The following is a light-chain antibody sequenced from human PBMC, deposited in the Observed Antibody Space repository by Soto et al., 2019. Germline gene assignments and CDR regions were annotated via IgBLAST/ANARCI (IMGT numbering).Light chain of an antibody. CDR1: QSVLYSSNNKNY. Sequence: DIVITPSPDSLAVTLGERATINCKSSQSVLYSSNNKNYLAWYQQKPGQPPKLLIYWASTRESGVPDRFSGSGSGTDFTLTISSLQAEDVAVYYCQQYYSTPTWTFGQGTKVDIK. J-gene: IGKJ1*01. CDR2: WAS. CDR3: QQYYSTPTWT. V-gene: IGKV4-1*01.